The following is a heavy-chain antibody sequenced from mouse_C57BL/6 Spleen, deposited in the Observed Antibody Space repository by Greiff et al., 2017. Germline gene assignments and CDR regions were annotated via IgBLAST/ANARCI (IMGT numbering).Heavy chain of an antibody. D-gene: IGHD1-1*01. Sequence: VQLKESGPGMVKPSQSLSLTCTVTGYSITSGYDWHWIRHFPGNKLEWMGYISYSGSTNYNPSLKSRISITHDTSKNHFFLKLNSVTTEDTATYYCARGGDYYGSRDAMDYWGQGTSVTVSS. V-gene: IGHV3-1*01. CDR3: ARGGDYYGSRDAMDY. CDR1: GYSITSGYD. CDR2: ISYSGST. J-gene: IGHJ4*01.